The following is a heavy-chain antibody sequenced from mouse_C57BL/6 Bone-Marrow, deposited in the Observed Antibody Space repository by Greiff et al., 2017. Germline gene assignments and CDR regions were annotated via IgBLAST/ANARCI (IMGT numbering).Heavy chain of an antibody. CDR1: GYAFTNYL. D-gene: IGHD1-1*01. J-gene: IGHJ1*03. V-gene: IGHV1-54*01. Sequence: SGAELVRPGTSVKVSCKASGYAFTNYLIEWVKKRPGQGLEWIGVINPGSGGTNYNEKFKGKATLTADKSSSTAYMQLSSRTAADSAVYFWTRGRVLRGYFDVWGTGTTVTVSS. CDR3: TRGRVLRGYFDV. CDR2: INPGSGGT.